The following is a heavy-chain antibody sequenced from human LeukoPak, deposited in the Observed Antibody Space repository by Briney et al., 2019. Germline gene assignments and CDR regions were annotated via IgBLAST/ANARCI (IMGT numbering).Heavy chain of an antibody. CDR3: ARGHGSGSYYTAPLGY. D-gene: IGHD3-10*01. CDR2: ISAYNGNT. CDR1: GYTCTSYG. Sequence: ASVKVSCKASGYTCTSYGIRWVRQAPGQGLEWMGWISAYNGNTNYAQKLQGRVTMTTDTSTSTAYMELRSLRSDDTAVYYCARGHGSGSYYTAPLGYWGQGTLVTVSS. V-gene: IGHV1-18*01. J-gene: IGHJ4*02.